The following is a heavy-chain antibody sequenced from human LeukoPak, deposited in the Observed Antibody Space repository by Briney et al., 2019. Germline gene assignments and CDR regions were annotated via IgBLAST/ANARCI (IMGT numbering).Heavy chain of an antibody. CDR1: GFTVSKNY. CDR2: IYIDANT. D-gene: IGHD6-25*01. J-gene: IGHJ3*01. CDR3: VRAGQRLPHDAFDV. Sequence: GGSLRLSCAASGFTVSKNYVAWVRQAPGKGLEWLSIIYIDANTYYPDSVRGRFTISRDNSKNTVFLQISSLSAEDTALYYCVRAGQRLPHDAFDVWGQGTMVTVSS. V-gene: IGHV3-53*01.